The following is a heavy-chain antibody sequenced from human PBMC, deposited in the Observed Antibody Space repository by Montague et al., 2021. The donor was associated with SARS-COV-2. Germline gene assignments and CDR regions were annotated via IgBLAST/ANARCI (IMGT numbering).Heavy chain of an antibody. Sequence: SETLSLTCTVSGGSISSYYWSWIRQPPGKGLEWIGYIYYSGSTNYNPSLKSRVTISVDTSKNQFSLKLSSVTAADTGVYYCARGSGWMGNAFDIWGQGTMVTVSS. V-gene: IGHV4-59*01. J-gene: IGHJ3*02. CDR2: IYYSGST. CDR3: ARGSGWMGNAFDI. CDR1: GGSISSYY. D-gene: IGHD6-19*01.